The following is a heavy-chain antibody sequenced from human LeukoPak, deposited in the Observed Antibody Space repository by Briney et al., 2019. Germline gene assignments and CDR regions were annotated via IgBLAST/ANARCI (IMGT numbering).Heavy chain of an antibody. CDR2: IYPGDSDT. Sequence: GESLKISCKGSGYSFTSYWIGRVRQMPGKGLEWKGIIYPGDSDTRYSPSFQGQVTISADKSISTAYLQWSSLKASDTAMYYCARLRIAAAGTKLFDYWGQGTLVTVSS. CDR1: GYSFTSYW. J-gene: IGHJ4*02. D-gene: IGHD6-13*01. V-gene: IGHV5-51*01. CDR3: ARLRIAAAGTKLFDY.